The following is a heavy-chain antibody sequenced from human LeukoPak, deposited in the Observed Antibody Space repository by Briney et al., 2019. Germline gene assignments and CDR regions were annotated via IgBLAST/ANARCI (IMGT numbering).Heavy chain of an antibody. CDR3: ARSLVASYYDSSGYAY. Sequence: GGSLRLSCAASGFTFTNDFMTWVRQAPGKGLEWVANMKVDGSDIHYVDSVKGRFTISGDNARNSLYLQMNSLRAEDTAVYYCARSLVASYYDSSGYAYWGQGTLVTVSS. V-gene: IGHV3-7*01. D-gene: IGHD3-22*01. CDR2: MKVDGSDI. J-gene: IGHJ4*02. CDR1: GFTFTNDF.